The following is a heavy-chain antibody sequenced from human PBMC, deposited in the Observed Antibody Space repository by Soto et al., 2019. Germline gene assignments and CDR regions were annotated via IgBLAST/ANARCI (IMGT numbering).Heavy chain of an antibody. D-gene: IGHD2-8*02. J-gene: IGHJ4*02. CDR2: VSGSGIST. CDR1: GFTFSSYA. V-gene: IGHV3-23*01. CDR3: AKDRTGGGELMGYYFDY. Sequence: EVQLLESGGGLAQPGGSLRLSCAASGFTFSSYAVSWVRQAPGKGLEWVSAVSGSGISTYYADSVKGRFTISRDNSKNTVYLQVNSLRAEDTAIYYCAKDRTGGGELMGYYFDYWGQGTLVTVSS.